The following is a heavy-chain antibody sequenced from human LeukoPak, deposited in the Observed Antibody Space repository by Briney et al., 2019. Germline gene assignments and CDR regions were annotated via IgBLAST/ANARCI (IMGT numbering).Heavy chain of an antibody. CDR1: GFTFSSYS. V-gene: IGHV3-21*01. D-gene: IGHD3-9*01. Sequence: GGSLRLSCAASGFTFSSYSMNWVRQAPGKGLEWVSSISSSSSYIYYADSVKGRFTISRDNAKNSLYLQMNSLRAEDTAVYYCARDSHYDILTGPGYYYGMDVWGQGTTVTVSS. CDR2: ISSSSSYI. J-gene: IGHJ6*02. CDR3: ARDSHYDILTGPGYYYGMDV.